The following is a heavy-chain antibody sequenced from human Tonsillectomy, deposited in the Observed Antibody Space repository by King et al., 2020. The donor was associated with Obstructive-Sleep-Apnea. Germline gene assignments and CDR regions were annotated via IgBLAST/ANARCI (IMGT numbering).Heavy chain of an antibody. CDR2: IYYSGST. CDR1: GGSISSYY. D-gene: IGHD6-19*01. J-gene: IGHJ4*02. V-gene: IGHV4-59*01. CDR3: ARVAYSSGWYGGGSFDY. Sequence: QLQESGPGLVKPSETLSLTCTVSGGSISSYYWSWIRQPPGKGLEWIGYIYYSGSTNYNPSLKSRVTISVDTSKNQFSLKLSSLTAADTAVYYCARVAYSSGWYGGGSFDYWGQGTLVTVSS.